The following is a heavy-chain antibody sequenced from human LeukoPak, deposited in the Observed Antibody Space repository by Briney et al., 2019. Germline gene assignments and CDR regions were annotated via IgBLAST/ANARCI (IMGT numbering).Heavy chain of an antibody. Sequence: PSETLSLTCTVSGGSISSGDYYWSWIRQPPGKGLEWIGYIYYSGSTYYNPSLKSRVTISVDTSKNQFSLKLSSVTAADTAVYYCWAHGSGRQYYYGMDVWGKGTTVTASS. J-gene: IGHJ6*04. D-gene: IGHD3-10*01. CDR1: GGSISSGDYY. CDR3: WAHGSGRQYYYGMDV. V-gene: IGHV4-30-4*01. CDR2: IYYSGST.